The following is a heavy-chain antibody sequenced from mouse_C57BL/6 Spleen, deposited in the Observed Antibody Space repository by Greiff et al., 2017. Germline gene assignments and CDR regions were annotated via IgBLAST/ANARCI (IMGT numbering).Heavy chain of an antibody. V-gene: IGHV5-17*01. D-gene: IGHD1-1*01. J-gene: IGHJ2*01. Sequence: EVKLVESGGGLVKPGGSLKLSCAASGFTFSDYGMHWVRQAPEKGLEWVAYISSGSSTIYYADTVKGRFTISRDNAKNTLFLQMTSLRSEDTAMYYCARRNFYGSSRRYYFDDWGQGTTLTVSS. CDR3: ARRNFYGSSRRYYFDD. CDR1: GFTFSDYG. CDR2: ISSGSSTI.